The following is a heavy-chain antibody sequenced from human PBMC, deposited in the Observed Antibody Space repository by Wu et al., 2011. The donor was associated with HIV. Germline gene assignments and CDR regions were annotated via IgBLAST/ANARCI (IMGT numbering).Heavy chain of an antibody. CDR2: FIPIFDTT. CDR3: ASGTKFYDRSGLLPFDY. CDR1: GGTFSSYS. Sequence: QVQVVQSGAEVKKPGSSVKVSCKASGGTFSSYSISWVRQAPGQGLEWMGDFIPIFDTTNYAQRFQGRVTITTDDSTSTVYMGLSSLTSEDTAVYYCASGTKFYDRSGLLPFDYWGQGTLVTVSS. V-gene: IGHV1-69*05. J-gene: IGHJ4*02. D-gene: IGHD3-22*01.